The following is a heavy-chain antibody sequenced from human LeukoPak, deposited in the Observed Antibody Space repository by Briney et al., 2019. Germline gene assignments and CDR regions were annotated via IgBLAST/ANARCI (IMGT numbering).Heavy chain of an antibody. CDR1: GFSFNEYW. CDR2: IKEDGSDK. Sequence: GGCLRLSCAASGFSFNEYWMSWVRQAPGKGPEWVANIKEDGSDKYYIDSVKGRFTISRDDGTNSVFLEMNSLRPEDTGLYYCARDSRPRGGSCFDNWGQGTLVTVSS. V-gene: IGHV3-7*01. CDR3: ARDSRPRGGSCFDN. D-gene: IGHD2-15*01. J-gene: IGHJ4*02.